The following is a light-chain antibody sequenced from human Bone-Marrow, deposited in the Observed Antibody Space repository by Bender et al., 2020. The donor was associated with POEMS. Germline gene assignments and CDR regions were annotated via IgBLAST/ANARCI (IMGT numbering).Light chain of an antibody. Sequence: QSALTQPASVSGSPGQSITISCTGTSDDVGSYTLVSWYQQHPGKAPKLLISEVTERPSGVPDRLSGSKSGNTASLTVSGLQADDEADYFCSSYTGSDSVLFGGGTKLTVL. V-gene: IGLV2-14*02. CDR3: SSYTGSDSVL. CDR2: EVT. CDR1: SDDVGSYTL. J-gene: IGLJ2*01.